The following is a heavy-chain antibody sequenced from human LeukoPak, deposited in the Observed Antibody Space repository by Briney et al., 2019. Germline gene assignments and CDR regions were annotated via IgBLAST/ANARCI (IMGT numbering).Heavy chain of an antibody. Sequence: GGSLRLSCAASGFSFSNSAMHWVRQGPGKGLEWVTYIAHHGSNKYYAGSVKGRFTISRDNSKRMLYLQMDSLRADDTALYYCAKDGSWSCTDWGQGTLVTVSS. CDR1: GFSFSNSA. J-gene: IGHJ4*02. CDR2: IAHHGSNK. CDR3: AKDGSWSCTD. V-gene: IGHV3-30*02. D-gene: IGHD2-8*02.